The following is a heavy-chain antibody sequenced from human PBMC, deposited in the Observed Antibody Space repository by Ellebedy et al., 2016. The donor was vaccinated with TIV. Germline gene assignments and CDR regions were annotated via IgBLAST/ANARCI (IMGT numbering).Heavy chain of an antibody. V-gene: IGHV3-30*04. J-gene: IGHJ6*02. CDR2: ISYDGSNK. Sequence: GGSLRLXXAASGFTFSSYAMHWVRQAPGKGLEWVAVISYDGSNKYYADSVKGRFTISRDNSKNTLYLQMNSLRSEDTAVYYCARAGTPYYYGSGNGMDVWGQGTTVTVSS. CDR3: ARAGTPYYYGSGNGMDV. CDR1: GFTFSSYA. D-gene: IGHD3-10*01.